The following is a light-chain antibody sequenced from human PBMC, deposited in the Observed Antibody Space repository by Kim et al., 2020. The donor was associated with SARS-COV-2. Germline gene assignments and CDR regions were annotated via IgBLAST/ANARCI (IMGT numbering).Light chain of an antibody. CDR3: CSYAGSSTWV. CDR2: EVS. CDR1: SSDVGSYNL. V-gene: IGLV2-23*02. Sequence: GQSITISCTGTSSDVGSYNLVSWYQQHPGKAPKRMIYEVSKRPSGVSNRFSGSKSGNTASLTISGLQAEDEADYYCCSYAGSSTWVFGGGTKLTVL. J-gene: IGLJ3*02.